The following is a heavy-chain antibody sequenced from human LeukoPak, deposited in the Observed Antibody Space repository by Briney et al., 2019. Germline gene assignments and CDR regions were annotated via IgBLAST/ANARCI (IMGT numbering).Heavy chain of an antibody. D-gene: IGHD3-10*01. CDR1: GGSISSGGYY. CDR3: PGGALEGDFLLYYYLEV. V-gene: IGHV4-31*03. J-gene: IGHJ6*03. CDR2: IYYSGST. Sequence: SETLSLTCTVSGGSISSGGYYWSWIRQHPGKGLEWIGYIYYSGSTYYNPSLKSRVTISVDTSKNQFSLKLSSVTAADTAVYFLPGGALEGDFLLYYYLEVWGKGDHGH.